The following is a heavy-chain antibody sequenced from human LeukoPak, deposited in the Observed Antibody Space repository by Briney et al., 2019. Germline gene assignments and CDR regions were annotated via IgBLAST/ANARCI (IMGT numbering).Heavy chain of an antibody. Sequence: QPGGSLRLSCAASGFSFSNSDMYWVRQAPGKGLEWVAVVWYDGTKKFYADSVKGRFAISRDNSKNTLYLRMNSLRAEDTAVYYCARSLGVLEDYWGQGTLVTVSS. J-gene: IGHJ4*02. D-gene: IGHD1-1*01. CDR3: ARSLGVLEDY. V-gene: IGHV3-33*01. CDR1: GFSFSNSD. CDR2: VWYDGTKK.